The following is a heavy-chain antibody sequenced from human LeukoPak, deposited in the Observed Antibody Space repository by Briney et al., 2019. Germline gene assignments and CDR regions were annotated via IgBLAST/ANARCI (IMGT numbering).Heavy chain of an antibody. CDR2: ISYDGSNK. CDR3: ASRTRWFGEFELDY. V-gene: IGHV3-30-3*01. Sequence: GRSLRLSCAASGFTFSSYAMHWVRQAPGKGLEWVAVISYDGSNKYYADSVKGRFTISRDNSKNTLYLQMNSLRTEDTAVYYCASRTRWFGEFELDYWGQGTLVTVSS. D-gene: IGHD3-10*01. J-gene: IGHJ4*02. CDR1: GFTFSSYA.